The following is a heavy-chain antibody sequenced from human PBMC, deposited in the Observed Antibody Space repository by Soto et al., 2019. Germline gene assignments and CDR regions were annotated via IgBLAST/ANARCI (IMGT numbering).Heavy chain of an antibody. CDR3: VTHVGGGSWSSLAN. V-gene: IGHV3-33*03. CDR2: IWYDGSKT. J-gene: IGHJ4*02. Sequence: QVHLVESGGGVVQPGTSLRLACAASGFRFSGYGMQWVRQTPGKGLEWVGVIWYDGSKTFYADSVKGRCTIPRDNSNHSMFLQMDSLRAEETEVYHCVTHVGGGSWSSLANWGPGSLVTVSS. CDR1: GFRFSGYG. D-gene: IGHD2-15*01.